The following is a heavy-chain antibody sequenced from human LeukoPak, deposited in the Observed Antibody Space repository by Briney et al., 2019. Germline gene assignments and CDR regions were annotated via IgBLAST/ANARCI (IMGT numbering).Heavy chain of an antibody. D-gene: IGHD2-21*02. J-gene: IGHJ4*02. Sequence: QTGGSLRPSCAASGFTFSDYWMHWVRQAPGKGLEWVSRINSDGSITTDADSVKGRFTISRDNAKNTLYLQMNSLRAEDTGVYYCARDLVVTATYWGQGTLVTVSS. V-gene: IGHV3-74*01. CDR1: GFTFSDYW. CDR2: INSDGSIT. CDR3: ARDLVVTATY.